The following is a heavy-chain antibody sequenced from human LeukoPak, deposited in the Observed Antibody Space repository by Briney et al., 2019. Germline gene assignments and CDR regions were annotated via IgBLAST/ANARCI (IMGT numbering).Heavy chain of an antibody. J-gene: IGHJ4*02. CDR3: TRGPADFDY. CDR1: GFTFSDYA. Sequence: GGSLRLSCTASGFTFSDYAMSWVRQAPGKGLEWVGFIRSKAYGGTTEYAASVKGRFTISRDDSKSIAYLQMNSLKTEDTAVYYCTRGPADFDYWGQGTLVTVSS. CDR2: IRSKAYGGTT. V-gene: IGHV3-49*04.